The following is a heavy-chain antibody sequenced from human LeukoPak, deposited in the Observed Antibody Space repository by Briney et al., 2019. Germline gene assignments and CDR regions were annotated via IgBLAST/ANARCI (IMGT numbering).Heavy chain of an antibody. CDR3: ARDRAPSGTTGEGFDY. Sequence: GGSLRLSCAASGFTFSTYSINWVRQAPGKGLEWVSYISSSSSTIYYADSVKGRFTISRDNAKKSLYLQMNSLRDEDTAVYYCARDRAPSGTTGEGFDYWGQGTLVTVSS. J-gene: IGHJ4*02. CDR1: GFTFSTYS. V-gene: IGHV3-48*02. D-gene: IGHD1-1*01. CDR2: ISSSSSTI.